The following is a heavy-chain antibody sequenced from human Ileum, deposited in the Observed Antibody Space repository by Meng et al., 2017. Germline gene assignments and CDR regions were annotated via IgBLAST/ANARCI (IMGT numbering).Heavy chain of an antibody. J-gene: IGHJ3*01. V-gene: IGHV3-48*03. D-gene: IGHD1-26*01. Sequence: GESLKISCEASGFTFNTYEMNWVRQAPGKGLEWVAYVSLTDTDYTTHYADSVRGRFSISRDDAKTSLYLQMNSLRAEDTAIYYCARDRTQPRHRETNDGFDLWGQGTTVTVSS. CDR3: ARDRTQPRHRETNDGFDL. CDR2: VSLTDTDYTT. CDR1: GFTFNTYE.